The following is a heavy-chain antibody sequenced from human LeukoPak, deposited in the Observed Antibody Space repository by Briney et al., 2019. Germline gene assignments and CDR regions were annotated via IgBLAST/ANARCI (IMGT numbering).Heavy chain of an antibody. CDR3: ARTYDFGIGPPGDAFDN. Sequence: GGSLRLSCAASGFTFSSYSMNWVRQAPGKGLEWVSSISSSSSYIYYADSVKGRFTISRDNAKNSLYLQMNSLRVEDTAVYYCARTYDFGIGPPGDAFDNWGQGTLVTVFS. CDR1: GFTFSSYS. V-gene: IGHV3-21*01. J-gene: IGHJ3*02. CDR2: ISSSSSYI. D-gene: IGHD3-3*01.